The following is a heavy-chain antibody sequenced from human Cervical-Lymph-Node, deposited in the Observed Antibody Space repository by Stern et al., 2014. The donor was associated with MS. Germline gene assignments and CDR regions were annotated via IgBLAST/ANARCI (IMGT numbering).Heavy chain of an antibody. V-gene: IGHV1-8*01. CDR1: GYTFTPYD. J-gene: IGHJ4*02. D-gene: IGHD1-26*01. Sequence: VQLGQSGAEVKKPGASVKVSCKASGYTFTPYDINCVRQAPGQRLEWMGWTNPNSDTTGYAQKFQGRVTMTRNTSISTAYMELSSLTSEDTAVYYCARGGRRGFNYWGQGTPVTVSS. CDR3: ARGGRRGFNY. CDR2: TNPNSDTT.